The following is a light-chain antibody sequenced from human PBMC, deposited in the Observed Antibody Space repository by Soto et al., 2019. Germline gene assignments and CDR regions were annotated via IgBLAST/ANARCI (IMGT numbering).Light chain of an antibody. Sequence: EVVMTQSPATLSVSAGETVTLSCRASQSVSTKLAWYQQKPGLAPRLLIFGASTRATGVPARFSGSGSGTEFTLTISSLQSEDFALYYCQQRRSWPPTFGGGTKVEI. J-gene: IGKJ4*01. CDR3: QQRRSWPPT. V-gene: IGKV3-15*01. CDR1: QSVSTK. CDR2: GAS.